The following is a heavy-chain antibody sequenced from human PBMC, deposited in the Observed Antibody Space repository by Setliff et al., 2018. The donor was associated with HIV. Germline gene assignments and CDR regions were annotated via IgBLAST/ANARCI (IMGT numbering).Heavy chain of an antibody. CDR3: ARARYIVIRGDAGMDV. CDR1: GGSISSYY. V-gene: IGHV4-4*07. Sequence: KPSETLSLTCTVSGGSISSYYWSWIRQPAGKGLEWIGRIYTSGLTNYNPSLKSRVTISVDTSKNQVSLKLSSVTASDTAVYYCARARYIVIRGDAGMDVWGPGTTVTVSS. D-gene: IGHD3-10*01. CDR2: IYTSGLT. J-gene: IGHJ6*02.